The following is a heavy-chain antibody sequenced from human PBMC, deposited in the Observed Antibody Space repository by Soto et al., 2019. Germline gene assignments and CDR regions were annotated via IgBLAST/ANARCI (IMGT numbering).Heavy chain of an antibody. CDR3: TSDNFRPRDS. D-gene: IGHD1-20*01. J-gene: IGHJ4*02. Sequence: SGGSLRLSCAASGCTFINYWMHWVLQAPGKGLLWVSRINPDGSSTSYADSVKDRFTISRDNAENTLFLQMNILRAEDTALYYCTSDNFRPRDSWGQGTRVTVPS. V-gene: IGHV3-74*01. CDR2: INPDGSST. CDR1: GCTFINYW.